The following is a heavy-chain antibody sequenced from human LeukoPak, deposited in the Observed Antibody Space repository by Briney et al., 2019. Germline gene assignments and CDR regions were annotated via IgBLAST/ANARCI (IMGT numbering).Heavy chain of an antibody. V-gene: IGHV3-30*04. CDR2: ISYDGSNK. CDR1: GFTFGSYA. Sequence: GGSLRLSCAASGFTFGSYAMHWVRQAPGKGLEWVAVISYDGSNKYYADSVKGRFTISRDNSKNTLYLQMNSLRAEDTAVYYCARGRTKTDIVVVVAAIGKYYYYYYMDVWGKGTTVTISS. CDR3: ARGRTKTDIVVVVAAIGKYYYYYYMDV. J-gene: IGHJ6*03. D-gene: IGHD2-15*01.